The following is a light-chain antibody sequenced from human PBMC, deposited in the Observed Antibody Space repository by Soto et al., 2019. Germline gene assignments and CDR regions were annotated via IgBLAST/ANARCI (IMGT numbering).Light chain of an antibody. J-gene: IGLJ2*01. CDR3: ATWDRSLRVGV. Sequence: QSVLTQPPSVSAAPGQKVTISCSGSSSNIGNNYVFWYQQLPGTAPKLLIYDNDKRPSGIPDRFSGSKSGTSATLGITGLQTGDEADYYCATWDRSLRVGVFGGGTKVTVL. CDR1: SSNIGNNY. V-gene: IGLV1-51*01. CDR2: DND.